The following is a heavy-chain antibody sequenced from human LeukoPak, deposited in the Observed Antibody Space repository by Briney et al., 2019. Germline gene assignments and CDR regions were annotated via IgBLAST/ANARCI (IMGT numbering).Heavy chain of an antibody. J-gene: IGHJ3*02. V-gene: IGHV4-61*01. CDR2: IYYSGST. CDR3: ARERTLGIWYHYAFDI. D-gene: IGHD6-13*01. Sequence: KPSETLYLTCTVSGGSISSSSYYWGWIRQPPGKGLEWIGYIYYSGSTNYNPSLKSRVTISVVTSNNQISLKLSSVTAADTAVYYCARERTLGIWYHYAFDIWGQGTMVTVSS. CDR1: GGSISSSSYY.